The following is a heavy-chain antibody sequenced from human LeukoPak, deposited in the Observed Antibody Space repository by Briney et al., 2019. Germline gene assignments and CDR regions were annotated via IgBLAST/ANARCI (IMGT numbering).Heavy chain of an antibody. Sequence: GGSLRLSCAASGFTFSTYGMSWVRQAPGKGLEWVSSISSSSSYIYYADSVKGRFTISRDNAKNSLYLQMNSLRAEDTAVYYCARALIPYYDSSDDAFDIWGQGTMVTVSS. J-gene: IGHJ3*02. D-gene: IGHD3-22*01. CDR3: ARALIPYYDSSDDAFDI. V-gene: IGHV3-21*01. CDR2: ISSSSSYI. CDR1: GFTFSTYG.